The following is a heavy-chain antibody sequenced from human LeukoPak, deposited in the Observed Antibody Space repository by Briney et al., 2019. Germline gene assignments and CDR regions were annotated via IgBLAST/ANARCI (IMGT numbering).Heavy chain of an antibody. CDR3: ARDQGVEVHDC. D-gene: IGHD1-1*01. J-gene: IGHJ4*02. CDR1: CYSISSGYY. Sequence: PSETLSLTCTVSCYSISSGYYWGWIRQPPGKGLEWIGSIYHSGSTYYNPSLKSRVTISVDTSKNQLSLKLSSVTAADTAVYYCARDQGVEVHDCWGQGTLVTVSS. CDR2: IYHSGST. V-gene: IGHV4-38-2*02.